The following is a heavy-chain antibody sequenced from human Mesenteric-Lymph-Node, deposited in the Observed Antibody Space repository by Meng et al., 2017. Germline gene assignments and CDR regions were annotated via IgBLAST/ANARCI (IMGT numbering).Heavy chain of an antibody. D-gene: IGHD1-1*01. CDR1: GGSISSGGYY. CDR3: ARHPSWGTGSIHF. CDR2: IHSSGST. J-gene: IGHJ4*02. V-gene: IGHV4-61*09. Sequence: VQLHESGPGLVNPSRTLSLTCTVSGGSISSGGYYWSWIRQHPGKSLEWIAYIHSSGSTNYNPSLKSRVTMSVDTSKNQFSLNMRSVTAADTAVYYCARHPSWGTGSIHFWGQGTLVTVPS.